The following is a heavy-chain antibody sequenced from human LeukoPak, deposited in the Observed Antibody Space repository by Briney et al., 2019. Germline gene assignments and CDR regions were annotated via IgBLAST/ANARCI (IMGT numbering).Heavy chain of an antibody. CDR2: INHSGST. CDR3: ARGQAFDL. CDR1: GGSFSGYY. V-gene: IGHV4-34*01. Sequence: SETLSLTRAVYGGSFSGYYWSWIRQPPGRGLEWIGEINHSGSTNYNPSLKSRVTISVDTSKNQFSLKLSSVTAADTAVYYCARGQAFDLWGRGTLVTVSS. J-gene: IGHJ2*01.